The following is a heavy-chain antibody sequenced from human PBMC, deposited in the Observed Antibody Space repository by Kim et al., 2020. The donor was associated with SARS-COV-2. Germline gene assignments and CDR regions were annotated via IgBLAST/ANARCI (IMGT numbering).Heavy chain of an antibody. CDR2: IVVGSGNT. CDR3: AADIIVVVPAAKNYGMDV. Sequence: SVKVSCKASGFTFTSSAVQWVRQARGQRLEWIGWIVVGSGNTNYAQKFQERVTITRDMSTSTAYMELSSLRSEDTAVYYCAADIIVVVPAAKNYGMDVWGQGTTVTVSS. D-gene: IGHD2-2*01. J-gene: IGHJ6*02. V-gene: IGHV1-58*01. CDR1: GFTFTSSA.